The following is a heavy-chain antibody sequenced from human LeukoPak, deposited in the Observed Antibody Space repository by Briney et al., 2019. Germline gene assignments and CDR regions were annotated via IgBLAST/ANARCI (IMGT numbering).Heavy chain of an antibody. V-gene: IGHV4-59*01. J-gene: IGHJ4*02. Sequence: SETLSLTCTVSGGSISSYYWSWIRQPPGKGLEWIGYIYYSGSTNYNPSLKSRVTISVDTSKNQFSLKLSSVTAADTAVYYCARATITGTSPLDYWGQGTLVIVSS. D-gene: IGHD1-7*01. CDR3: ARATITGTSPLDY. CDR1: GGSISSYY. CDR2: IYYSGST.